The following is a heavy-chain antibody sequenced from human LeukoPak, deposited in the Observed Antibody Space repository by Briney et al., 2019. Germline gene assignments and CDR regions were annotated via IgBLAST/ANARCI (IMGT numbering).Heavy chain of an antibody. CDR2: IRHNGSEK. Sequence: PGGSLRLSCAASGFTVSTNYMSWVRQGPGKGLEWVANIRHNGSEKYYVDSVKGRFTISRDNAKNSLLLQMNSLRAEDTAVYYCARSSLLSYWGQGTLVSVSS. J-gene: IGHJ4*02. CDR3: ARSSLLSY. CDR1: GFTVSTNY. V-gene: IGHV3-7*01. D-gene: IGHD6-13*01.